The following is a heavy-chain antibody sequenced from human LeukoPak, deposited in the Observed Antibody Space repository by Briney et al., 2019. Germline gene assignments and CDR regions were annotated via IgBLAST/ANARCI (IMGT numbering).Heavy chain of an antibody. CDR3: ARQDISTGFDAFDI. V-gene: IGHV4-4*07. CDR2: IYSSGST. Sequence: PSETLSLTCTVSGASISNYYWSWIRQPAGKGLEWIGRIYSSGSTNYNPSLKSQVTMSVDTSKYQFSLKLSSVTAADTAVYYCARQDISTGFDAFDIWGQGTVVTVS. CDR1: GASISNYY. D-gene: IGHD3-9*01. J-gene: IGHJ3*02.